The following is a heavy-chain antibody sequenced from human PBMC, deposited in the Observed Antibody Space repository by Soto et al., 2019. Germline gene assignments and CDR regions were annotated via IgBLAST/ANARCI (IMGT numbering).Heavy chain of an antibody. CDR2: IYYSGST. CDR3: ARLGVGSMDV. V-gene: IGHV4-39*01. Sequence: KTSETLSLTCTVSGGSISSSSYYWGWIRQPPGKGLEWIGSIYYSGSTYYNPSLKSRVTISVDTSKNQFSLKLSSVTAADTAVYYCARLGVGSMDVWGQGTTVTVSS. D-gene: IGHD3-16*01. J-gene: IGHJ6*02. CDR1: GGSISSSSYY.